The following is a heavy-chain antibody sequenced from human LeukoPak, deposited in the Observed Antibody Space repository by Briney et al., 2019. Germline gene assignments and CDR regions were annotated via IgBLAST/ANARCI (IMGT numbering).Heavy chain of an antibody. CDR2: INHSGST. V-gene: IGHV4-34*01. D-gene: IGHD3-10*01. CDR1: GGSFSGYY. CDR3: ARRMTYYYGSGIIDY. J-gene: IGHJ4*02. Sequence: SETLSLTCAVYGGSFSGYYWSWIRQPPGRGLEWIGEINHSGSTNYNPSLKSRVTISVDTSKNQFSLKLSSVTAADTAVYYCARRMTYYYGSGIIDYWGQGTLVTVSS.